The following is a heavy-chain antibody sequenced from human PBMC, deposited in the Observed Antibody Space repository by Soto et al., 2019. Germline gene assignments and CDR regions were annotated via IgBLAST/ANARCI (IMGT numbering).Heavy chain of an antibody. V-gene: IGHV4-34*01. CDR1: GGSFSGYY. D-gene: IGHD3-3*01. Sequence: GTLSLTCAVYGGSFSGYYWNWIRQPPGKGLEWIGEIDHSGYTNYNPSLKSRVTISVDTSKKQFSLRLTSVTAADTAVYYCARVRDWFDPWGQGTLVTVSS. CDR2: IDHSGYT. CDR3: ARVRDWFDP. J-gene: IGHJ5*02.